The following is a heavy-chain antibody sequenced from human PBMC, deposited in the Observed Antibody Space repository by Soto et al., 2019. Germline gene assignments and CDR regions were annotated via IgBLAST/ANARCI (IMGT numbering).Heavy chain of an antibody. Sequence: QVQLQESGPGLVKPSETLSLTCTVSGGSVSSGSYYWSWIRQPPGKGLEWIGYIYYSGSTNYNPSLQSRVTIAVDTSKNQFSLKLSSVTAADTAVYYCARDQAAADHYYYCGMDVWGQGTTVTVSS. CDR3: ARDQAAADHYYYCGMDV. CDR1: GGSVSSGSYY. J-gene: IGHJ6*02. D-gene: IGHD6-13*01. CDR2: IYYSGST. V-gene: IGHV4-61*01.